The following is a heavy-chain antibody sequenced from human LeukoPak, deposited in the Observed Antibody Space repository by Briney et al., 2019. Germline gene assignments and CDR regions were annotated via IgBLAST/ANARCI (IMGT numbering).Heavy chain of an antibody. D-gene: IGHD3-22*01. V-gene: IGHV3-23*01. CDR3: VRHPFDSSGHDQGAY. CDR2: ISKSGDST. Sequence: GGSLRLSCAASGFSFSSYAMSRVRQAPGKGLEWVSAISKSGDSTFYADSVKGRFTISRDNSQNTLYVQMNSLRAEDTAVYYCVRHPFDSSGHDQGAYWGQGALVTVSS. CDR1: GFSFSSYA. J-gene: IGHJ4*02.